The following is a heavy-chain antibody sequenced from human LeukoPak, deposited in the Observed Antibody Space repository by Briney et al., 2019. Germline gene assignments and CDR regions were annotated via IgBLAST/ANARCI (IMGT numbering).Heavy chain of an antibody. CDR2: IRYDGSNK. D-gene: IGHD3-22*01. V-gene: IGHV3-30*02. J-gene: IGHJ3*02. Sequence: GGSLRLSCAASGFTFSSYGMHWVRQAPGKGLEWVAFIRYDGSNKYYADSVKGRFTISRDNSKNTLYLQMNSLRAEDTAVYYCAKDYYDSSGYYLGTPDAFDIWGQGTMVTVSS. CDR1: GFTFSSYG. CDR3: AKDYYDSSGYYLGTPDAFDI.